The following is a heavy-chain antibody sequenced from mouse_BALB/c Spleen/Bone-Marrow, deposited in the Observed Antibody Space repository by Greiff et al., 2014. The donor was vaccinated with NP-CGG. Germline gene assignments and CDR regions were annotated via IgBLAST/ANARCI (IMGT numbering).Heavy chain of an antibody. Sequence: DVQLQQSGAEPVKPGASVKLSCTTSGFNIKDTYIHWVKQRPEQGLEWIGRIDPANGNTKYDPEFQGKATITADTSSITAYLHLSSLTSEDTAVYSCAHDAPFAYWGQGTLVTVSA. V-gene: IGHV14-3*02. CDR1: GFNIKDTY. D-gene: IGHD2-3*01. CDR2: IDPANGNT. J-gene: IGHJ3*01. CDR3: AHDAPFAY.